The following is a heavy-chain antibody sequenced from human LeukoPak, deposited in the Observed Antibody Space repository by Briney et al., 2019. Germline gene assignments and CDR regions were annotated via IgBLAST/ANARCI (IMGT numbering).Heavy chain of an antibody. J-gene: IGHJ5*02. D-gene: IGHD3-22*01. CDR1: GFTFSDYY. Sequence: GGSLRLSCAASGFTFSDYYMSWIRQAPGKGLEWVSYISSSGSTLYYADSVKGRFTISRDNAKNSLYLQMNSLRAEDTAVYYCARVPTGHYDSSGYYYETLPNWFDPWGQGTLVTVSS. V-gene: IGHV3-11*01. CDR2: ISSSGSTL. CDR3: ARVPTGHYDSSGYYYETLPNWFDP.